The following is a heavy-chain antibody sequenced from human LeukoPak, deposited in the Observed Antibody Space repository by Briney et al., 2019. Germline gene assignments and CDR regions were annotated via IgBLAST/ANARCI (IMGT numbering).Heavy chain of an antibody. CDR2: ISGSGGST. CDR3: ARDGYYYDSSGYRLIAFDI. V-gene: IGHV3-23*01. CDR1: GFTFSSYA. Sequence: PGGSLRLSCAASGFTFSSYAMNWVRQAPGKGLEWVSGISGSGGSTYSADSVKGRFTISRDNAKNSLYLQMNSLRDEDTAVYYCARDGYYYDSSGYRLIAFDIWGQGTMVTVSS. D-gene: IGHD3-22*01. J-gene: IGHJ3*02.